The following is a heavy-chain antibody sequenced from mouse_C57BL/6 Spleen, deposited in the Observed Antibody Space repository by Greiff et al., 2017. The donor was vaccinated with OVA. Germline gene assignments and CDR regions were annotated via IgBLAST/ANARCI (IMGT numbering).Heavy chain of an antibody. CDR3: ARSDDYDGNWYFDG. Sequence: QVQLQQPGAELVKPGASVKLSCKASGYTFTSYWMHWVKQRPGRGLEWIGRIDPNSGGTKYNEKFKSKATLTVDKPSSTAYMQLSSLTSADSAVYYCARSDDYDGNWYFDGWGTGTTVTVSS. V-gene: IGHV1-72*01. D-gene: IGHD2-4*01. CDR2: IDPNSGGT. J-gene: IGHJ1*03. CDR1: GYTFTSYW.